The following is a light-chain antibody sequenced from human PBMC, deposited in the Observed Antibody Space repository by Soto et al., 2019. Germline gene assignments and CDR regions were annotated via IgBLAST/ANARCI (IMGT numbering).Light chain of an antibody. CDR3: QQRSNWIT. CDR1: QTVRNN. J-gene: IGKJ5*01. Sequence: IVLTQSPATLSLSPGERATLSCRASQTVRNNLAWYQQRPGQAPRLLIYDASSRATGIPARFSGSGSGTDFTLTIGSLEPEDFAVYYCQQRSNWITLGQGTRLEIK. V-gene: IGKV3-11*01. CDR2: DAS.